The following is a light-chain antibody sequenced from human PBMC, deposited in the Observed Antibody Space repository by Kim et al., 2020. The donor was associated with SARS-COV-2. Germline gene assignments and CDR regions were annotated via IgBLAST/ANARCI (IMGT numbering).Light chain of an antibody. Sequence: QSALTQPASVSGSPGQSITISCTGTSSDVGGYNYVSWYQQHPGKAPKVMIYDVSKRPSGVSNRFPGSKSGNTASLTISGLQAEDEADYYCSSYTSSSTYVFGTGTKVTVL. J-gene: IGLJ1*01. V-gene: IGLV2-14*01. CDR2: DVS. CDR3: SSYTSSSTYV. CDR1: SSDVGGYNY.